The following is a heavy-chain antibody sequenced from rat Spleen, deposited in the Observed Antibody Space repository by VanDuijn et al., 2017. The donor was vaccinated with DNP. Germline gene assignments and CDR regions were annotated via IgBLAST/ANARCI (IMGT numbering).Heavy chain of an antibody. J-gene: IGHJ3*01. CDR2: ISYDGGGT. V-gene: IGHV5-7*01. CDR3: ATQRHYDGSSPFAY. Sequence: EVQLVESGGGLVQPGRSLKLSCAASGFTFSDYNMAWVRQAPTKGLEWVAYISYDGGGTYYGDSVKGRFTISRDNAKSTLYLQMNSLRSEDMATYYCATQRHYDGSSPFAYWGQGTLVTVSS. CDR1: GFTFSDYN. D-gene: IGHD1-12*02.